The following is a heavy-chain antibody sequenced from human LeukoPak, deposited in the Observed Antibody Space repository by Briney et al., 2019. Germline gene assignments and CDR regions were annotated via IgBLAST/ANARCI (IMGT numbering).Heavy chain of an antibody. CDR1: GFIFSNYA. Sequence: PGGSLRLSCAASGFIFSNYAMSWVRQTPGKGQEWVSSITSAGRTYYADSVKGRFTTSRDTSKNTLYLQMNILRAEDTAVYYCASFHYCSSTSCRDYWGQGTLVTVSS. D-gene: IGHD2-2*01. V-gene: IGHV3-23*01. CDR3: ASFHYCSSTSCRDY. CDR2: ITSAGRT. J-gene: IGHJ4*02.